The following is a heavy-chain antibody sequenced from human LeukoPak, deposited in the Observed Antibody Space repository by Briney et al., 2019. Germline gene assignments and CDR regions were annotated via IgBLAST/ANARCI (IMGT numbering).Heavy chain of an antibody. V-gene: IGHV3-21*01. J-gene: IGHJ4*02. D-gene: IGHD6-6*01. CDR3: SSIAGRRAFDY. CDR1: GVTFSSYS. CDR2: ISSTGGSI. Sequence: PGGSLRLSCAASGVTFSSYSMNWVRQAPGKGLEWVTSISSTGGSIYYADSVKGRFTISRDNAKNSLDLQMNSLRAEDTAVYYCSSIAGRRAFDYWGQGTRVTVSS.